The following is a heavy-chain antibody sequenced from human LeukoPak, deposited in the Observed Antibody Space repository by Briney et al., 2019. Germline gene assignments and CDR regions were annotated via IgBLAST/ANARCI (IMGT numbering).Heavy chain of an antibody. Sequence: SETLSLTCTVSGASTSSDYWSWLRQPPGKGLEWIAHVYYSESTNYNPSLKSRVTISLDTSKNQFSLTLSSVTAADTAVYYCARDVGATTSYFDYWGQGTLVTVSS. J-gene: IGHJ4*02. V-gene: IGHV4-59*01. CDR3: ARDVGATTSYFDY. D-gene: IGHD1-26*01. CDR2: VYYSEST. CDR1: GASTSSDY.